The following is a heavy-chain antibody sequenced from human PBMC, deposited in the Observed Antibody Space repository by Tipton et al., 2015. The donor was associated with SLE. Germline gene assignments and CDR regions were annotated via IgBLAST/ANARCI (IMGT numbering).Heavy chain of an antibody. CDR1: GFTFSSYW. D-gene: IGHD7-27*01. CDR2: INSDGSST. CDR3: ARADWGSPWYFDL. V-gene: IGHV3-74*01. J-gene: IGHJ2*01. Sequence: SLRLSCAASGFTFSSYWMHWVRQAPGKGLVWASCINSDGSSTSYADSVKGRFTISRDNAKNTLYLQMNSLRAEDTAVYYCARADWGSPWYFDLWGRGTRVTVSS.